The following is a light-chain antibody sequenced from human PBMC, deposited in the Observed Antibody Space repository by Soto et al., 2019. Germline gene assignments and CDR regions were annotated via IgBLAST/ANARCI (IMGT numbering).Light chain of an antibody. Sequence: DIQLTQSPSTLPASVGDRVTITCRASQSISNWLAWYQQKPGTAPKVLIYHASNLQSGVPSRFSGSGSGTEVTLTISSLQSEDFATYYCQQYNSYSWTFGQGTKVDIK. J-gene: IGKJ1*01. CDR2: HAS. CDR3: QQYNSYSWT. V-gene: IGKV1-5*01. CDR1: QSISNW.